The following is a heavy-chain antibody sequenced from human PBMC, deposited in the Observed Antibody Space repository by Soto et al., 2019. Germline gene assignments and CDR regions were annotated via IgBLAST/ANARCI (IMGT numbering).Heavy chain of an antibody. J-gene: IGHJ5*02. Sequence: PSETLSLTCAVSGDSITSDKWWSWIRQPPGKGLQWIGEINHSGSTNYNPSLKSRVTISVDTSKNQFSLKLSSVTAADTAVYYCARGGVVVVAAYSGRSWFDPWGQGTLVTVSS. V-gene: IGHV4-4*02. CDR3: ARGGVVVVAAYSGRSWFDP. CDR1: GDSITSDKW. CDR2: INHSGST. D-gene: IGHD2-15*01.